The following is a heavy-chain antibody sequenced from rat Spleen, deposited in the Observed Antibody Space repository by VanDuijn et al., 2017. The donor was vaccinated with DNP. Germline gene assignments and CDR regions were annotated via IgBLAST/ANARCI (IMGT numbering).Heavy chain of an antibody. D-gene: IGHD2-1*01. Sequence: QVQLKESGPGLVQPSQTLSLTCTVSGFSLTTYGVAWVRQPPGKGLEWIAAISSGGDTHYNSVLKSRLSISRDTSESQVFLKVNSLQTDDTAIYFCSKDSYVYNFDYWGQGVMVTVSS. J-gene: IGHJ2*01. CDR2: ISSGGDT. V-gene: IGHV2S12*01. CDR1: GFSLTTYG. CDR3: SKDSYVYNFDY.